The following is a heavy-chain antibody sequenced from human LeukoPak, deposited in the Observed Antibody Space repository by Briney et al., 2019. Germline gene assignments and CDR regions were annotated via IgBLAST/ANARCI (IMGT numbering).Heavy chain of an antibody. D-gene: IGHD1-14*01. CDR3: AREGTGHAFDI. CDR1: GGPISRSSYY. Sequence: SETLSLTCTVSGGPISRSSYYWGWIRQPPGKGLEWIGTIYYSGSTNYNPSLKSRVTISVDTSKNQFSLKLSSVTAADTAVYYCAREGTGHAFDIWGQGTMVTVSS. CDR2: IYYSGST. V-gene: IGHV4-39*07. J-gene: IGHJ3*02.